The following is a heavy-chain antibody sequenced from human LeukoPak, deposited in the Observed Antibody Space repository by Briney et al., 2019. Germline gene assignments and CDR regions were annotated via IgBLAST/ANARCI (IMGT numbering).Heavy chain of an antibody. J-gene: IGHJ5*02. CDR1: GGSISSSSYY. CDR3: AREDGYVGSSWTNWFDP. D-gene: IGHD6-13*01. V-gene: IGHV4-39*07. CDR2: IYYSGST. Sequence: SETLSLTCTVSGGSISSSSYYWGWIRQPPGKGLEWIGSIYYSGSTYYNPSLKSRVTISVDTSKNQFSLKLSSVTAADTAVYYCAREDGYVGSSWTNWFDPWGQGTLVTVSS.